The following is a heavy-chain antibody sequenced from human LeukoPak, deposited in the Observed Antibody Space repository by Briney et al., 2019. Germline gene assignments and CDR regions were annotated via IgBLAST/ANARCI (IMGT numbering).Heavy chain of an antibody. Sequence: RAGGSLRLSCTASGFTFDDNGMSWVRQAPGKGLEWVSGINWNGGSTGYADSVKGRFTISRDNTKNSLYLQMNSLRAEDTALYYCASGGIYYGAAFWGQGSLVTVSS. J-gene: IGHJ4*02. D-gene: IGHD1-26*01. CDR3: ASGGIYYGAAF. CDR2: INWNGGST. CDR1: GFTFDDNG. V-gene: IGHV3-20*04.